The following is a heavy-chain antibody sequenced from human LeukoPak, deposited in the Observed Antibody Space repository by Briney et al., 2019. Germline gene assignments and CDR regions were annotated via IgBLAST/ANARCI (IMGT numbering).Heavy chain of an antibody. D-gene: IGHD3-10*01. Sequence: SETLSLTCTVSGGSISSGSYYWSWIRQPVGKGLEWIGRIYTSGSTNYNPSLKSRVTISVDTSKNQFSLKLSSVTAADTAVYYCARDQEYGSGSFDYWGQGTLVTVSS. CDR1: GGSISSGSYY. J-gene: IGHJ4*02. CDR3: ARDQEYGSGSFDY. CDR2: IYTSGST. V-gene: IGHV4-61*02.